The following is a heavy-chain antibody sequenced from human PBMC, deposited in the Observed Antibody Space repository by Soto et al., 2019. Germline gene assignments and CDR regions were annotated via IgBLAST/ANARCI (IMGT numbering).Heavy chain of an antibody. V-gene: IGHV4-34*01. Sequence: PSETLSLTCAVYGGSFSGYYWSWIRQPPGKGLEWIGEINHSGSTNYNPSLKSRVTISVDTSKNQFSLKLSSVTAADTAVYYCARNGRAAAGHYYYYYMDVWGKGTTVTVSS. J-gene: IGHJ6*03. CDR1: GGSFSGYY. D-gene: IGHD6-13*01. CDR3: ARNGRAAAGHYYYYYMDV. CDR2: INHSGST.